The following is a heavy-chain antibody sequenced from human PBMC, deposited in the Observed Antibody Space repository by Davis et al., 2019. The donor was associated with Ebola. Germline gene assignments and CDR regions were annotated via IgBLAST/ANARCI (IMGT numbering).Heavy chain of an antibody. CDR3: ARDGQQQLLVDTWFDP. D-gene: IGHD6-13*01. CDR1: GYSFTAFF. J-gene: IGHJ5*02. V-gene: IGHV1-2*06. Sequence: AASVKVSCKASGYSFTAFFMHWVRQAPGQGLEWMGRINPKTGATKYSQKFQGRVTMTRDSSINTSYMEVGRRRSEDTAVYFCARDGQQQLLVDTWFDPWGQGTLVIVSS. CDR2: INPKTGAT.